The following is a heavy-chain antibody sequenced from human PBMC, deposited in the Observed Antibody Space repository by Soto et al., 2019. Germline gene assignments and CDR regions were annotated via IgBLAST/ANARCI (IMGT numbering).Heavy chain of an antibody. CDR3: ARDPPTGTTLDWFDS. D-gene: IGHD1-7*01. Sequence: EVQLVESGGGLVKPGGSLRLSCAASGFSFSSDSMGWVRQAPGKGLEWVASISSSGSFMNYVDSVKGRFTISRDNAKNSLYLQMSGLKDEDTAVYYCARDPPTGTTLDWFDSWGQGTLVTVSS. CDR1: GFSFSSDS. V-gene: IGHV3-21*01. J-gene: IGHJ5*01. CDR2: ISSSGSFM.